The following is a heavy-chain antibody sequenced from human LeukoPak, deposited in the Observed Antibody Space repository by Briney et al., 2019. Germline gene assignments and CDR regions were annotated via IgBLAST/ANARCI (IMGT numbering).Heavy chain of an antibody. CDR1: GGTFSSYA. J-gene: IGHJ2*01. Sequence: ASVTVSCKTSGGTFSSYAITWVRQAPGQGLEWLGGIIPIFGTANYAQKFQGRVTITADESTSTAYMEMSSLRSEDTAVYFCASPLWFGARQGDWYFDLWGRGTLVTVSS. CDR2: IIPIFGTA. CDR3: ASPLWFGARQGDWYFDL. V-gene: IGHV1-69*13. D-gene: IGHD3-10*01.